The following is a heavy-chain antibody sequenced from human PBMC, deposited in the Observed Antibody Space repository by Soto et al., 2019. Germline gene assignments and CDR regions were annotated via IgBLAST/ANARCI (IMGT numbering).Heavy chain of an antibody. Sequence: LRLSCAASGFTFSSYAMHWVRQAPGKGLEWVAVISYDGSNKYYADSVKGRFTISRDNSKNTLYLQMNSLRAEDTAVYYCARDRSIAVAGYYYYYGMDVWGQGTTVTVSS. V-gene: IGHV3-30-3*01. CDR2: ISYDGSNK. CDR1: GFTFSSYA. J-gene: IGHJ6*02. CDR3: ARDRSIAVAGYYYYYGMDV. D-gene: IGHD6-19*01.